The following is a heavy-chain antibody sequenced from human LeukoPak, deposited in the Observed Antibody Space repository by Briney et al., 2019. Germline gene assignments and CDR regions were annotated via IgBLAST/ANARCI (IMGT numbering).Heavy chain of an antibody. J-gene: IGHJ4*02. Sequence: GGSLRLSCAASGFTFSSYSMNWVRQAAGRGLEWVSSISSSSSYIYYADSVKGRFTISRDNAKNSLYLQMNSLRAEDTAVYYCARDLRVYSSGWYPYYFDYWGQGTLVTVSS. D-gene: IGHD6-19*01. V-gene: IGHV3-21*01. CDR2: ISSSSSYI. CDR3: ARDLRVYSSGWYPYYFDY. CDR1: GFTFSSYS.